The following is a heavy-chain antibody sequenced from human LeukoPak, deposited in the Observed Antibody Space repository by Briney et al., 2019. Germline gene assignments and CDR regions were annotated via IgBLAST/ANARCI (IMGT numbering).Heavy chain of an antibody. V-gene: IGHV3-30-3*01. J-gene: IGHJ4*02. CDR2: ISYDGSNK. D-gene: IGHD3-22*01. Sequence: PGGSLRLSCAASGFTFSSYAMSWVRQAPGKGLEWVAVISYDGSNKYYADSVKGRFTISRDNSKNTLYLQMNSLRAEDTAVYYCARGSSGPVHYFDYWGQGTLVTVSS. CDR1: GFTFSSYA. CDR3: ARGSSGPVHYFDY.